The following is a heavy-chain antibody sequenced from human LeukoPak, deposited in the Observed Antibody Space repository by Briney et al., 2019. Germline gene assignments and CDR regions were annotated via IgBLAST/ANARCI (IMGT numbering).Heavy chain of an antibody. CDR2: IYTSGST. CDR1: GGSISSGSYY. CDR3: ASRPPGFYYYYMDV. D-gene: IGHD1-14*01. Sequence: SQTLSLTCTVSGGSISSGSYYWSWIRQPAGKGLEWIGRIYTSGSTNYNPSLKSRVTISVDRSKNQFSPKLSSVTAADTAVYYCASRPPGFYYYYMDVWGKGTTVTVSS. V-gene: IGHV4-61*02. J-gene: IGHJ6*03.